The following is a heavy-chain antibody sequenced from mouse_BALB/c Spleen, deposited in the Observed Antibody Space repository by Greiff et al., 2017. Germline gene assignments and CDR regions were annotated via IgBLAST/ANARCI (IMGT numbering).Heavy chain of an antibody. J-gene: IGHJ2*01. Sequence: DVKLVESGPGLVKPSQSLSLTCSVTGYSITSGYYWNWIRQFPGNKLEWMGYISYDGSNNYNPSLKNRISITRDTSKNQFFLKLNSVTTEDTATYYCARGRADYWGQGTTLTVSS. CDR2: ISYDGSN. D-gene: IGHD3-1*01. CDR1: GYSITSGYY. CDR3: ARGRADY. V-gene: IGHV3-6*02.